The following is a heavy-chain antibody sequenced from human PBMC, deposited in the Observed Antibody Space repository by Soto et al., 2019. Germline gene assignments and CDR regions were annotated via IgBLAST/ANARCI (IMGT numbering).Heavy chain of an antibody. D-gene: IGHD2-15*01. CDR1: GYTFTSYA. Sequence: ASVKVSCKASGYTFTSYAMHWVRQAPGQRLEWMGWINAGNGNTKYSQKFQGRVTITRDTSASTAYMELSSLRSEDTAVYYCARDCSGGSCLPLAFDPWGQGTLVTVSS. CDR2: INAGNGNT. V-gene: IGHV1-3*01. J-gene: IGHJ5*02. CDR3: ARDCSGGSCLPLAFDP.